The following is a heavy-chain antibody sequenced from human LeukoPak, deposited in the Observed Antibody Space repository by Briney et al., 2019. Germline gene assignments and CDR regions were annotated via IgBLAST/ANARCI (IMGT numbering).Heavy chain of an antibody. D-gene: IGHD3-22*01. Sequence: PGGSLRLSCEASGFAFSSYSMNWVRQAPGQGLEWVSSISSSSGYIYYADSVKGRFTISRDNSKNTLYLQMNSLRAEDTAVYYCAKLPYYDSSGYHHYWGQGTLVTVSS. V-gene: IGHV3-21*04. CDR1: GFAFSSYS. J-gene: IGHJ4*02. CDR2: ISSSSGYI. CDR3: AKLPYYDSSGYHHY.